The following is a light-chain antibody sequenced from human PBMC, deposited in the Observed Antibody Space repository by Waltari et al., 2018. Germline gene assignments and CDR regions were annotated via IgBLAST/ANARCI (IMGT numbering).Light chain of an antibody. CDR2: DVI. CDR1: ISNLGGFNF. CDR3: SSYAGGNNLL. Sequence: QSARTRPASVSGPPGRSIPIPSREPISNLGGFNFVSGYQHHPGKAPKPIIYDVIKGPSGVSNRFSGSKSGNTASLTISGLQAEDEADYYCSSYAGGNNLLFGGGTKVTVL. V-gene: IGLV2-23*02. J-gene: IGLJ2*01.